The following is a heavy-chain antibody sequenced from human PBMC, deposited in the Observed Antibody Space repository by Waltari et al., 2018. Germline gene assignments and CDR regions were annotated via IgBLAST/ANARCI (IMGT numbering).Heavy chain of an antibody. J-gene: IGHJ4*02. CDR3: ARGGWGFYLDD. Sequence: EVLLVESGGGLVKPGGSLRLSCAASGFTFSSYSMNWVGQAPGKGLVWVSSISSSGSYTHYVDSVKGRFTISRDNAKNSLYLQVNTLRAEDTAVYYCARGGWGFYLDDWGQGTLVTSSS. CDR1: GFTFSSYS. V-gene: IGHV3-21*02. CDR2: ISSSGSYT. D-gene: IGHD7-27*01.